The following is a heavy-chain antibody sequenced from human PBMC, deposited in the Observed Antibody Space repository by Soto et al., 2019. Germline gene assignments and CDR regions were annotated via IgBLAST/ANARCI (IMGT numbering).Heavy chain of an antibody. CDR1: GFTFNIYG. CDR2: ISYDGSNQ. V-gene: IGHV3-30*18. J-gene: IGHJ4*02. Sequence: GSLRLSCAASGFTFNIYGMHWVRQAPDKGLEGVALISYDGSNQYYADSVKGRFTISRDNSKNTLFLQMNSLRADDTAVYYCAKDQASGQGSFDSWGQGTLVTVSS. CDR3: AKDQASGQGSFDS.